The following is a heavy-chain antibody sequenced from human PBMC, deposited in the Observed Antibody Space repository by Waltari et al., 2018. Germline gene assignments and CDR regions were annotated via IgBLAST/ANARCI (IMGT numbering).Heavy chain of an antibody. CDR1: GGSFRGYY. Sequence: QVQLQQWGAGLLQPSETLSLTCAVYGGSFRGYYWGWVRQPPGKGLEWIGEINHNGNINRNPSLRSRVTMLVVTSKSQLSLKINAVTAAETAVYYCVRLEDCTGPGGNCYSGDSFAMDVWGQGTTVTVSS. D-gene: IGHD2-8*02. CDR3: VRLEDCTGPGGNCYSGDSFAMDV. V-gene: IGHV4-34*02. J-gene: IGHJ6*02. CDR2: INHNGNI.